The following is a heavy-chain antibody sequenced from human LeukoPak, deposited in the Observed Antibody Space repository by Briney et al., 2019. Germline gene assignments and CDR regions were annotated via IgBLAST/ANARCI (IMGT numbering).Heavy chain of an antibody. Sequence: PGGSLRLSCAASGFTFSSYSMNWVRQAPGKGLEWVANIKQDGSEKYYVDSVKGRFTISRDNAKNSLYLQMNSLRAEDTAVYYCARDIETAWDYWGQGTLVTVSS. V-gene: IGHV3-7*01. CDR3: ARDIETAWDY. J-gene: IGHJ4*02. D-gene: IGHD5-24*01. CDR1: GFTFSSYS. CDR2: IKQDGSEK.